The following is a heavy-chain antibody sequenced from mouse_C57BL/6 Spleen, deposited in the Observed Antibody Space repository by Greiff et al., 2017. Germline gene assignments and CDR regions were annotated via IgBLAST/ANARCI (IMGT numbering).Heavy chain of an antibody. Sequence: EVKLQESGPGLVKPSQSLSLTCSVTGYSITSGYYWNWIRQFPGNKLEWMGYISYDGSNNYNPSLKNRISITRDTSKNQFFLKLNSVTTEDTATYYCARNLDGYLFAYWGQGTLVTVSA. V-gene: IGHV3-6*01. CDR2: ISYDGSN. CDR1: GYSITSGYY. D-gene: IGHD2-3*01. CDR3: ARNLDGYLFAY. J-gene: IGHJ3*01.